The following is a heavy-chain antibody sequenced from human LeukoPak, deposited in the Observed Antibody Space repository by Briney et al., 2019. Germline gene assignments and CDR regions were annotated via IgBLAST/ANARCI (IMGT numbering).Heavy chain of an antibody. Sequence: ASVKVSCKASGYTFTDYYIHWVRQATGQGLEWMGWVNPNSGDTNYSQKFQAWVTMTRDTSISTAYMELSRLRSDDTAVYYCARDSGYSRSWYFYYYAMDVWGQGTTVIVSS. J-gene: IGHJ6*02. CDR2: VNPNSGDT. V-gene: IGHV1-2*04. CDR1: GYTFTDYY. CDR3: ARDSGYSRSWYFYYYAMDV. D-gene: IGHD6-13*01.